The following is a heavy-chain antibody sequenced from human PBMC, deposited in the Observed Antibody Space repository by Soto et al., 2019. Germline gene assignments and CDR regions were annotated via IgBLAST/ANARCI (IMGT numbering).Heavy chain of an antibody. J-gene: IGHJ6*02. CDR3: ERRQLSGYYYYGMDV. V-gene: IGHV5-10-1*01. D-gene: IGHD6-6*01. CDR2: IDPSDSYT. Sequence: GDSLKISCKGSGYSFTSYWISWVRQMPGKGLEWMGRIDPSDSYTNYSPSFQGHVTISADKSISTAYLQWSSLKASDTAMYYCERRQLSGYYYYGMDVWVQGPTVTVSS. CDR1: GYSFTSYW.